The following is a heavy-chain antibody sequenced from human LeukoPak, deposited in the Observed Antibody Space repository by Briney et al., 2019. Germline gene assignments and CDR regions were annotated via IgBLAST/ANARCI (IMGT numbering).Heavy chain of an antibody. J-gene: IGHJ6*02. Sequence: SETLSLTCTVSGGSISSYYWSWIRQPPGKGLEWIGYIYYSGSTNYNPSLKSRVTISVDTSKNQFSLKLSSVIAADTAVYYCARAGSGYYYYYGMDVWGQGTTVTVSS. CDR3: ARAGSGYYYYYGMDV. CDR1: GGSISSYY. V-gene: IGHV4-59*01. D-gene: IGHD6-19*01. CDR2: IYYSGST.